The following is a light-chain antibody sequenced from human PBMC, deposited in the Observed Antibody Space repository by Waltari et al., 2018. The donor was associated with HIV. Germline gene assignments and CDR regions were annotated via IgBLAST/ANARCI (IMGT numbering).Light chain of an antibody. J-gene: IGLJ1*01. Sequence: SYELTQPPSVSVPPGQAATITCSGDKLDDKYVCWYQQKPGRSPVLVIYQDDKRLSGIPDRFSGSNSGNTATLTISGTQTMDEADYYCQAWDSGTGVFGTGTTVTVL. CDR2: QDD. CDR3: QAWDSGTGV. CDR1: KLDDKY. V-gene: IGLV3-1*01.